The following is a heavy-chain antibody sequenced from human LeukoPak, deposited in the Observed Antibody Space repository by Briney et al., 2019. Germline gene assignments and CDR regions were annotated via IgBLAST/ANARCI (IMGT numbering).Heavy chain of an antibody. CDR2: INWKTGNG. CDR3: TRRAARWQFDL. J-gene: IGHJ2*01. V-gene: IGHV3-9*01. D-gene: IGHD5-24*01. CDR1: GFNFDDYA. Sequence: PGRSLRLSCAVSGFNFDDYAMHWVRQAPGRGLEWVSGINWKTGNGIYADSVKGRSTISRDNAKNSLYLQMSSLRAEDTALYYCTRRAARWQFDLWGRGTLLTVSS.